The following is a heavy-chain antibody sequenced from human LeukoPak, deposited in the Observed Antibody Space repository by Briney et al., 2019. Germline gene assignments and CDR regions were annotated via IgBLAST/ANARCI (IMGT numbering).Heavy chain of an antibody. Sequence: SETLSHTCTVSGGSISSYYWSWIRQPPGKGLEWIGYIYYSGSTNYNPSLKSRVTISVDTSKNQFSLKLSSVTAADTAVYYCARSWGYCSGGSCNFDYWGQGTLVTVSS. CDR1: GGSISSYY. CDR3: ARSWGYCSGGSCNFDY. CDR2: IYYSGST. D-gene: IGHD2-15*01. J-gene: IGHJ4*02. V-gene: IGHV4-59*01.